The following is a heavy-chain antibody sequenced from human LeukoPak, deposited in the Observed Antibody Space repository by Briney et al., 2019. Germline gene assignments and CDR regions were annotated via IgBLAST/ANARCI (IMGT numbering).Heavy chain of an antibody. CDR3: AKIAIGNGYYYYYYMDV. D-gene: IGHD2-8*01. Sequence: GGSLRLSCAASGFTFSSYGMHWVRQAPGKGLEWVAVISYDGSNKYYADSVKGRFTISRDNSKNTLYLQMNSLRAEDTAVYYCAKIAIGNGYYYYYYMDVWGEGTTVTVSS. V-gene: IGHV3-30*18. J-gene: IGHJ6*03. CDR2: ISYDGSNK. CDR1: GFTFSSYG.